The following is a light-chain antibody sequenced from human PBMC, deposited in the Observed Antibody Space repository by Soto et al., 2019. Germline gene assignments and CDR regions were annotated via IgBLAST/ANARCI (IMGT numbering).Light chain of an antibody. CDR3: AAWDDRLRGRV. CDR2: RNY. J-gene: IGLJ3*02. Sequence: QSVRCQLPSASGTPGQRVTISCSGSSSNIGSNYVFWYQQLPGTAPKVLIYRNYQRPSGVPDRFSGSTSGSSASLAISGLRSEVEADYYCAAWDDRLRGRVFGGGTNVTVL. CDR1: SSNIGSNY. V-gene: IGLV1-47*01.